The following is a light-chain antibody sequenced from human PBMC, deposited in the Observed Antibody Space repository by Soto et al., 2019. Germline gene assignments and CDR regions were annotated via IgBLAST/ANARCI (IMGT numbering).Light chain of an antibody. CDR3: QQYGSSPTWT. J-gene: IGKJ1*01. CDR2: GAS. V-gene: IGKV3-20*01. Sequence: EVVLAQSPGTPSLSPGERATRSCRAIQSVSNNYLAWYQQKPGQAPRLLIYGASSRATGIPDRFSGSGSGTDFTLTISRLEPEDFAVYYCQQYGSSPTWTFGQGTKVDIK. CDR1: QSVSNNY.